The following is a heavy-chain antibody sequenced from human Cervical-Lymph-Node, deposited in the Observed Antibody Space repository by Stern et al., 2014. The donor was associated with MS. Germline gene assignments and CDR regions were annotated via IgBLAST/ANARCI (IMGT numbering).Heavy chain of an antibody. V-gene: IGHV1-3*01. CDR3: ARGPLRYFDWLPMYGMDV. J-gene: IGHJ6*02. Sequence: QVQLVQSGAEVKKPGASVKVSSKASGYTFTSYATHWVRQAPGQRLEWMGWINAGNGNTKYSQKFQGRVTITRDTSASTAYMELSSLRSEDTAVYYCARGPLRYFDWLPMYGMDVWGQGTTVTVSS. D-gene: IGHD3-9*01. CDR2: INAGNGNT. CDR1: GYTFTSYA.